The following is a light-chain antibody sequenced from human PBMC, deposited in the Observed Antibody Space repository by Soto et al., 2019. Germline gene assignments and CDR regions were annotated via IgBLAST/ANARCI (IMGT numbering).Light chain of an antibody. CDR2: VAS. V-gene: IGKV1-39*01. CDR3: QQSYGTPIT. J-gene: IGKJ5*01. CDR1: QSISRY. Sequence: IQMTQPPYSLSASIGDRVTITWRASQSISRYLNWYQQKPGKAPNRLIYVASSLQSEVPSRFSGSGSGTDFTLTITSLQPEDFATYYCQQSYGTPITFAQGTRLEIK.